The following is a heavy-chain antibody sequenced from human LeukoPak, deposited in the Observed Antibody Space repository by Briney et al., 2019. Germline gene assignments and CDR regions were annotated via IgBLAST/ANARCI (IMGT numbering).Heavy chain of an antibody. Sequence: SETLSLTCTVSGGSISSGGYYWGWIRQPPGKGLEWIASIYYSGSTYYNPSLKSRVTISVDTSKNQLSLKLSSLTAADTAVYYCARHEYSGGYYGLSWFDPWGQGTLVTVSS. CDR2: IYYSGST. CDR3: ARHEYSGGYYGLSWFDP. V-gene: IGHV4-39*01. CDR1: GGSISSGGYY. D-gene: IGHD1-26*01. J-gene: IGHJ5*02.